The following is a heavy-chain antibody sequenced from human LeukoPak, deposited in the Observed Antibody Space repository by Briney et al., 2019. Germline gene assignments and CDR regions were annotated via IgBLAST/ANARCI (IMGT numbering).Heavy chain of an antibody. CDR2: IYDSGTT. D-gene: IGHD5-18*01. CDR3: ARCDGYSYGCDAFDI. V-gene: IGHV4-59*01. J-gene: IGHJ3*02. Sequence: PSEALSLTCTVSGGSFGNYYWSWIRQPPGKGLEWIGYIYDSGTTNYNPSLKSRVTISVDTATNQFSLKLRSVTAADTAVYYCARCDGYSYGCDAFDIWGQGTMVTVSS. CDR1: GGSFGNYY.